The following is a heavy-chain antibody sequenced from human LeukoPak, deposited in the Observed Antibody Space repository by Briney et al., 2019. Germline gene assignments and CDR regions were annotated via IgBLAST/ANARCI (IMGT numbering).Heavy chain of an antibody. CDR2: ISGSGVST. CDR3: ARDGPEVQGIGWYMDV. Sequence: PGGSLRLSCAASGFTFSTYVMSWVRQAPGKGLEWVSAISGSGVSTYYADSVKGRFTISSDSSKNTLYLQMNSLRAEDTAVYYCARDGPEVQGIGWYMDVWGKGTTVTVSS. CDR1: GFTFSTYV. D-gene: IGHD3-10*01. V-gene: IGHV3-23*01. J-gene: IGHJ6*03.